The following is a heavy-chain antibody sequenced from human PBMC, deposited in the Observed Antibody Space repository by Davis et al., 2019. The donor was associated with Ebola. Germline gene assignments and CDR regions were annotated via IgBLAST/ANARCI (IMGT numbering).Heavy chain of an antibody. CDR2: IFYSGST. D-gene: IGHD6-6*01. J-gene: IGHJ4*02. V-gene: IGHV4-39*07. Sequence: SETLSLTCTVSGDSISRSDNYWAWIRQPPGKGLEWIGSIFYSGSTYYSPSLKSRVSISLDTSKNQFSLNLNSVTAADTAVYYCARDGVLRAGRPTTLDYWGQGTLVTVSS. CDR1: GDSISRSDNY. CDR3: ARDGVLRAGRPTTLDY.